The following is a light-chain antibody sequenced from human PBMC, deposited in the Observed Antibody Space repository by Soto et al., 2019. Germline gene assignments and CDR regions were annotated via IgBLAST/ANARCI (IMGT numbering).Light chain of an antibody. CDR2: GAS. J-gene: IGKJ2*01. Sequence: EIVLTQSPGTLSLSPGERATLSCRASQSVSSSYLAWYQHKPGQAPRLLIYGASSRATGIPDRFSGSGSGTDFTLNISRMEPADFAVYYCQQYGSSPHTFGQGTKLEIK. CDR1: QSVSSSY. V-gene: IGKV3-20*01. CDR3: QQYGSSPHT.